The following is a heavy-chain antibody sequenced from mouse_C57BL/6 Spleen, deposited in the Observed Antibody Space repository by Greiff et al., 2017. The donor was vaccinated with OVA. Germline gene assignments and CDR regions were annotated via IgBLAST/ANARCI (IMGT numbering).Heavy chain of an antibody. V-gene: IGHV2-2*01. Sequence: QVQLKESGPGLVQPSQSLSITCTVSGFSLTSYGVHWVRQSPGKGLEWLGVIWSGGSTDYNAAFISRLSISKDNSKSQVFFKMNSLQADDTAIYYCASAYYYAMDYGGQGTSGTVSS. CDR3: ASAYYYAMDY. J-gene: IGHJ4*01. CDR1: GFSLTSYG. CDR2: IWSGGST.